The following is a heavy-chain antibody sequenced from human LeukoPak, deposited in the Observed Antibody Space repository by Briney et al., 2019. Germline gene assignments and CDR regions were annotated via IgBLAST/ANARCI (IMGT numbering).Heavy chain of an antibody. CDR2: ISYDGSNK. V-gene: IGHV3-30*19. CDR1: GFTFRSYG. D-gene: IGHD5-24*01. CDR3: AREAAENAFDI. Sequence: GGSLRLSCAASGFTFRSYGMHWVRQAPGKGLEWVAVISYDGSNKYYADSVKGRFTISRDNSKNTLYLQMNSLRAEDTAVYYCAREAAENAFDIWGQGTMVTVSS. J-gene: IGHJ3*02.